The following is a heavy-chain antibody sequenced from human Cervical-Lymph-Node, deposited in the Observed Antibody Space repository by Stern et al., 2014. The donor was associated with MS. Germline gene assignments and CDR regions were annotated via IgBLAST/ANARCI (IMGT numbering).Heavy chain of an antibody. V-gene: IGHV1-69*01. CDR3: ARGATESDCSGGSCYSEYFQH. J-gene: IGHJ1*01. CDR2: IIPIFGTA. D-gene: IGHD2-15*01. Sequence: QVQLMQSGAEVKKPGSSVKVSCKASGGTFSSYAISWVRQAPGQGLEWMGGIIPIFGTANYAQKFQGRVTITADESTSTAYMELSSLRSEDTAVYYCARGATESDCSGGSCYSEYFQHWGQGTLVTVSS. CDR1: GGTFSSYA.